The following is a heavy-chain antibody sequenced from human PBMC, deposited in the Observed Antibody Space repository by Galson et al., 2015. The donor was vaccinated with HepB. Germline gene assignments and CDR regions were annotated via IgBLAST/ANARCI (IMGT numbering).Heavy chain of an antibody. D-gene: IGHD1-26*01. Sequence: SLRLSCAASGFSFSDFSMHWVRQAPGKGLEWVATISYDETKKYYADFVKGRFSISRDNSKNTLYMQLNSLRTEDTSIYYCTTLSGSDERWGQGILVTVSP. CDR3: TTLSGSDER. CDR2: ISYDETKK. V-gene: IGHV3-30*04. J-gene: IGHJ4*02. CDR1: GFSFSDFS.